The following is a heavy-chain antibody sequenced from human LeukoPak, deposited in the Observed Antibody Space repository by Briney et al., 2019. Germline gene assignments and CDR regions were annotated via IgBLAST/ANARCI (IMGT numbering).Heavy chain of an antibody. CDR2: INPNSGGT. Sequence: GASVKVSCKASGYTFTGYYMHWVRQAPGQGLEWMGWINPNSGGTNYAQKFQGWVTMTRDTSISTAYMELSRLRSDDTAVYYCARAPYHYGSGSYYNESSWFDPWGQGTLVTVSS. J-gene: IGHJ5*02. D-gene: IGHD3-10*01. CDR3: ARAPYHYGSGSYYNESSWFDP. CDR1: GYTFTGYY. V-gene: IGHV1-2*04.